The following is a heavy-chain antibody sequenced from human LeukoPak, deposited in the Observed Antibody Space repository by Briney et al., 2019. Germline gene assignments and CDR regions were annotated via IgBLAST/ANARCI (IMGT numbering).Heavy chain of an antibody. J-gene: IGHJ5*02. CDR3: ARGPRNDP. CDR2: VHPDTGYA. Sequence: SVKVSCKTSGYPFTTYEINWVRQAAGQGLEWMGWVHPDTGYADYAQKFQGRVTMTSDTSISTAYMELSSLMSDDTAVYFCARGPRNDPWGQGTLVTVSS. CDR1: GYPFTTYE. V-gene: IGHV1-8*01. D-gene: IGHD1-14*01.